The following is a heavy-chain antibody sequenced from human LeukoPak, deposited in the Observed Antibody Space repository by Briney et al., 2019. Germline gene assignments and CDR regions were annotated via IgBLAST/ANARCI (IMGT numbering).Heavy chain of an antibody. V-gene: IGHV3-23*01. J-gene: IGHJ4*02. Sequence: PGGSLRLSCAASGFTFSSSGMSWVRQAPGKGLEWVSSISGSDETTYYADSVKGRFTISRDNSKNTLYLQMNSLRAEDTAVYYCAKQYDSPRDHVDYWGQGTLVTVSS. CDR2: ISGSDETT. D-gene: IGHD1-1*01. CDR1: GFTFSSSG. CDR3: AKQYDSPRDHVDY.